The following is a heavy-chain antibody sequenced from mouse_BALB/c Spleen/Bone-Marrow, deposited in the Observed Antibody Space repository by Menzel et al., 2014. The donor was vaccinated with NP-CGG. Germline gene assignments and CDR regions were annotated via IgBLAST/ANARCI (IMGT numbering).Heavy chain of an antibody. CDR1: GYTFSSYW. D-gene: IGHD1-1*01. J-gene: IGHJ4*01. V-gene: IGHV1-9*01. Sequence: SGAELLNHGASVKISCKATGYTFSSYWIEWVKQRPGHGLEWIGEILPGRGSTNYNEKFKGKATFTSDTSSNTAYMQLSSLTSEDSAVYYCARWDTTAMDYWGQGTSGTVSS. CDR3: ARWDTTAMDY. CDR2: ILPGRGST.